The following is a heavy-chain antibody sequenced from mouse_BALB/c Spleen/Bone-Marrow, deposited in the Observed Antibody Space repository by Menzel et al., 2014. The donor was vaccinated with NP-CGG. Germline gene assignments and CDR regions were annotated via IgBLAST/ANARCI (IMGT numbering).Heavy chain of an antibody. V-gene: IGHV1-37*01. J-gene: IGHJ4*01. CDR2: INPYNGDT. CDR1: DYSFTGYF. CDR3: GSRGNYDEGRY. D-gene: IGHD2-1*01. Sequence: EVQVVESGPELVKPGASVKISCKASDYSFTGYFMNWVKQSHGKSLEWIGRINPYNGDTFYNQKFKGKATLTVDKSSSTAHMELLSLTSEDSAVYYCGSRGNYDEGRYWGQGTSVTVSS.